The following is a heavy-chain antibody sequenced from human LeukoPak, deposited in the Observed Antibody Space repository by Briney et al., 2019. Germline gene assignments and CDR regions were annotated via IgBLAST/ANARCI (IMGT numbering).Heavy chain of an antibody. J-gene: IGHJ4*02. CDR2: IKQDGSEK. Sequence: SGGSLRLSCAASGFTFSSYWMSWVRQAPGKGLEWVANIKQDGSEKYYVDSVKGRFTISRDNAKNSLYLQMNSLRAEDTAVYYCARDVFGAVAGHVFDYWGQGTLVTVSS. CDR1: GFTFSSYW. CDR3: ARDVFGAVAGHVFDY. D-gene: IGHD6-19*01. V-gene: IGHV3-7*01.